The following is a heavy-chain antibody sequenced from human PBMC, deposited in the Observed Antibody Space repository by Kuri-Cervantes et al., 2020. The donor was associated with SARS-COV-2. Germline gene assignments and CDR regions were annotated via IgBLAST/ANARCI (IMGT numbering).Heavy chain of an antibody. Sequence: LSLTCAASGFTFSGSAMHWVRQASGKGLEWVGRIRSKANSYATAYAASVKGRFTISRDDSKNTAYLQMNSLKTEDTAVYYCSTRGSSWYGYFDYWGQGTLVTVSS. CDR2: IRSKANSYAT. J-gene: IGHJ4*02. V-gene: IGHV3-73*01. D-gene: IGHD6-13*01. CDR3: STRGSSWYGYFDY. CDR1: GFTFSGSA.